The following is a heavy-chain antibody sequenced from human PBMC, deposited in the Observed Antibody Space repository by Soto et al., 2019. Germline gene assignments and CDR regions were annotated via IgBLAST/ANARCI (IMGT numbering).Heavy chain of an antibody. Sequence: EVQLVESGGGLVQPGGSLRLSCAASGFTFSSYSMNWVRQAPGKGLEWVSYISSSSSTIYYADSVKGRFTISRDNAKNSLYLQMNSLRAEDTAVYYCARDQIVVVLAAIDGVPNWFDPWGQGTLVTVSS. D-gene: IGHD2-2*01. CDR3: ARDQIVVVLAAIDGVPNWFDP. J-gene: IGHJ5*02. CDR2: ISSSSSTI. CDR1: GFTFSSYS. V-gene: IGHV3-48*01.